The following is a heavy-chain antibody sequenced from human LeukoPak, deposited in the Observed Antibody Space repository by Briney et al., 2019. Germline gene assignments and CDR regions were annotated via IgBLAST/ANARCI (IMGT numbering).Heavy chain of an antibody. CDR2: IASDGNNR. CDR3: ARGRPHGNDY. Sequence: QAGGSLRLSCAASGFTFSSYWMNWDRQVPGKGLVWVSRIASDGNNRDYADSVKGRFTISRDNAKNTLYLQMNSLRVEDTAVYYCARGRPHGNDYWGQGTLVTVSS. CDR1: GFTFSSYW. J-gene: IGHJ4*02. V-gene: IGHV3-74*01. D-gene: IGHD4-23*01.